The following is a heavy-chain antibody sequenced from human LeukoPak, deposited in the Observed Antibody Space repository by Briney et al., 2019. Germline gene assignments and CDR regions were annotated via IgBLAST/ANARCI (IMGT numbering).Heavy chain of an antibody. V-gene: IGHV3-15*01. J-gene: IGHJ4*02. CDR3: TTEVDCSSTSCYHSY. CDR1: GFTFSNAW. Sequence: GGSLGLSCAASGFTFSNAWMSWVRQAPGKGLEWVGRIKSKTDGGTTDYAAPVKGRFTISRDDSKNTLYLQMNSLKTEDTAVYYCTTEVDCSSTSCYHSYWGQGTLVTVSS. D-gene: IGHD2-2*01. CDR2: IKSKTDGGTT.